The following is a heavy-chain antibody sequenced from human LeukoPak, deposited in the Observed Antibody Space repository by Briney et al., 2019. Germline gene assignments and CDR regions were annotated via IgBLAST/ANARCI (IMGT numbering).Heavy chain of an antibody. D-gene: IGHD1-1*01. Sequence: GGSLRLSCAASGFTFSIYAMSWVRQAPGKGLECVSAISGSGGSTYYADSVKGRFTISRDNSKNTLYLQMNSLRAEDTAVYYCAKGRRDWNDVYDYWGQGTLVTVSS. V-gene: IGHV3-23*01. CDR3: AKGRRDWNDVYDY. CDR1: GFTFSIYA. CDR2: ISGSGGST. J-gene: IGHJ4*02.